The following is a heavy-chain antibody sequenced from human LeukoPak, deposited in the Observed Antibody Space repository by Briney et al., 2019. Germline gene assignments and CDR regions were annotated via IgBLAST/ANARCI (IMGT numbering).Heavy chain of an antibody. CDR1: GFTFSDYY. CDR3: VRAIAAAASY. J-gene: IGHJ4*02. Sequence: GGSLRLSCAASGFTFSDYYMSWIRQAPGRGLEWVANIKQDGSERYYVDSVKGRFTITRDNAKNSLSLQMNSLRVEDTAVYYCVRAIAAAASYWGQGTLVTVSS. V-gene: IGHV3-7*01. D-gene: IGHD6-13*01. CDR2: IKQDGSER.